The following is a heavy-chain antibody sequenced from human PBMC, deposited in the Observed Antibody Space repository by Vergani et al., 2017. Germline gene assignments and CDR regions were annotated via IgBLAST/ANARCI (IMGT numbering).Heavy chain of an antibody. CDR3: ARDRYYLGSRSYPYFFYYVLDV. Sequence: EVQLVESGGGLVKRGGSLRLSCAASGFTFSSYSMNWVRQAPGKGLEWVSSISSSSSYIHYSDSLKGRFTSSRDNAKSSLYLQMNSLSAEDTGVYYCARDRYYLGSRSYPYFFYYVLDVWGQGTAVTVS. D-gene: IGHD3-10*01. CDR2: ISSSSSYI. CDR1: GFTFSSYS. V-gene: IGHV3-21*01. J-gene: IGHJ6*02.